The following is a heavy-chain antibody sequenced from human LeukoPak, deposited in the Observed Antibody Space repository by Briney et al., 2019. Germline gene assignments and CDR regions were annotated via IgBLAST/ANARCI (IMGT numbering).Heavy chain of an antibody. V-gene: IGHV3-30*04. CDR1: GLSVSENS. Sequence: GGSLRLSCAASGLSVSENSMNWVRQAPGKGLEWVAVISYDGSNKYYADSVKGRFTISRDNSKNTLYLQMNSLRSDDTAVYYCARAGNWNLRSNYYYYMDVWGKGTTVTVSS. J-gene: IGHJ6*03. CDR3: ARAGNWNLRSNYYYYMDV. D-gene: IGHD1-1*01. CDR2: ISYDGSNK.